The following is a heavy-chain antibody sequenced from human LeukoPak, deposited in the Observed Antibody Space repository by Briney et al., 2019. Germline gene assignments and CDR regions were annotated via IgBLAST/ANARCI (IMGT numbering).Heavy chain of an antibody. V-gene: IGHV4-4*07. CDR1: GGPISSYY. Sequence: SETLSLTCTVSGGPISSYYWSWIRQPAGKGLEWIGRIYTSGSTNYNPSLKSRVTMSVDTSKNQFSLKLSSVTAADTAVYYCARVSIAVAGTTFFDYWGQGTLVTVSS. D-gene: IGHD6-19*01. CDR3: ARVSIAVAGTTFFDY. CDR2: IYTSGST. J-gene: IGHJ4*02.